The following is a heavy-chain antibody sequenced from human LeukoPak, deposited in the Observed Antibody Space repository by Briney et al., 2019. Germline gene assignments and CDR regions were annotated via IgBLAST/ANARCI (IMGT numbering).Heavy chain of an antibody. Sequence: SETLSLTCAVYGGSFSGYYWSWIRQPPGKGLKWIGEINHSGSTNYNPSLKSRVTISVDTSKNQFSLKLSSVTAADTAVYYCATRITGTTGGFDYWGQGTLVTVSS. CDR3: ATRITGTTGGFDY. J-gene: IGHJ4*02. CDR1: GGSFSGYY. D-gene: IGHD1-7*01. V-gene: IGHV4-34*01. CDR2: INHSGST.